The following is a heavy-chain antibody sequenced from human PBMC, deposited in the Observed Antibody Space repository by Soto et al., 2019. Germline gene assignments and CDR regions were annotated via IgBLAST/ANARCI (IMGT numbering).Heavy chain of an antibody. D-gene: IGHD3-22*01. J-gene: IGHJ6*02. Sequence: GESLKISWEGSGYTCTSYWITWVRQMSGKGLEWMGRIDPFDSYTNYSPSFQGHVTISADKSISTAYLQWSSLKASDTAMYYCARQQDYYDSSGYYLSEYYYGMDVWGQGTTVTAP. CDR3: ARQQDYYDSSGYYLSEYYYGMDV. V-gene: IGHV5-10-1*01. CDR1: GYTCTSYW. CDR2: IDPFDSYT.